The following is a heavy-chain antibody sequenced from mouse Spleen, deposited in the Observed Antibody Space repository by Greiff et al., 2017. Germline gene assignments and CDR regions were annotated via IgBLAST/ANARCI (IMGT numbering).Heavy chain of an antibody. V-gene: IGHV1-55*01. J-gene: IGHJ1*03. CDR3: ARRPLTHWYFDV. Sequence: VQLQQPGAELVKPGASVKMSCKASGYTFTSYWITWVKQRPGQGLEWIGDIYPGSGSTNYNEKFKSKATLTVDTSSSTAYMQLSSLTSEVSAVYYCARRPLTHWYFDVWGTGTTVTVSS. CDR1: GYTFTSYW. CDR2: IYPGSGST.